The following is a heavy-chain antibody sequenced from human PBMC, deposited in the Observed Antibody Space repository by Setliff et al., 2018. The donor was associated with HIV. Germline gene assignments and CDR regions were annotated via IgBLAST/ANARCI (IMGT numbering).Heavy chain of an antibody. J-gene: IGHJ5*02. CDR3: AGSIVVVTAAPLT. D-gene: IGHD2-21*02. CDR1: GGSISSSGYY. CDR2: MYYRGST. V-gene: IGHV4-39*01. Sequence: SETLSLTCTVSGGSISSSGYYWGWIRQPPGKGLEWIGNMYYRGSTYYNPSLKSRVIISVDTSKNQFSLKLSSVTAADTAVYYCAGSIVVVTAAPLTWGQGTLVTVSS.